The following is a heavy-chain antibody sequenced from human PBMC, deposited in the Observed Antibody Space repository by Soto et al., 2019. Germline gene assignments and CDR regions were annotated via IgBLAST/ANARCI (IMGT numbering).Heavy chain of an antibody. J-gene: IGHJ5*02. CDR3: VRSDWFDP. CDR2: INGDGSAT. V-gene: IGHV3-74*01. CDR1: GFAFSHYW. Sequence: EVQLVESGGGLVQPGGSLRLSCTASGFAFSHYWMHWVRQAPGKGLMWVSRINGDGSATTYADSVKGRFTISRDNAKNTLYLQMNSLRAEDTAAYYCVRSDWFDPWGQGTLVTVSS.